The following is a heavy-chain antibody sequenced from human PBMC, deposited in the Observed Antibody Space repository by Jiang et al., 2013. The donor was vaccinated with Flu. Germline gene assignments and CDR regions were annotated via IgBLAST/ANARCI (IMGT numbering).Heavy chain of an antibody. CDR1: GFPFSSYA. CDR3: AIDSSQDFDC. J-gene: IGHJ4*02. D-gene: IGHD3-22*01. CDR2: ISNSGGST. V-gene: IGHV3-23*01. Sequence: RLSCAASGFPFSSYAMSWVRQAPGRGLKWVSSISNSGGSTYYADSVKGRFTISRDDSKNTLYLQMDRLRAEDTAVYYCAIDSSQDFDCWGQG.